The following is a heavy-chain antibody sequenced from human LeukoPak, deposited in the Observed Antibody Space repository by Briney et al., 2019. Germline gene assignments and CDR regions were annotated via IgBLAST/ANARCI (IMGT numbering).Heavy chain of an antibody. CDR1: GFTFSSYA. D-gene: IGHD3-10*01. Sequence: GRSLRLSCAASGFTFSSYAMHWVRQAPGKGLEWLAVISYDGSNKYYADSVKGRFTISRDNSKNTLYLQMNSLRAEDTAVYYCARDLGFGVGLDYWGQGTLVTVSS. CDR2: ISYDGSNK. V-gene: IGHV3-30-3*01. CDR3: ARDLGFGVGLDY. J-gene: IGHJ4*02.